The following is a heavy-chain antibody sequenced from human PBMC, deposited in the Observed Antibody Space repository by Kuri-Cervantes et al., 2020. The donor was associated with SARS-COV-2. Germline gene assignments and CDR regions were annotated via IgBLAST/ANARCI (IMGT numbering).Heavy chain of an antibody. J-gene: IGHJ4*02. Sequence: GSLRLSCTVSGVSVGSGDYGGWIRPPPGKGLGWISSNHYSGNTFYNPSVKSRVTISVDTSKNQFSLKLSSLTAADTAMYYCARRAAAVFDYWGPGTLVTVSS. CDR2: NHYSGNT. CDR3: ARRAAAVFDY. V-gene: IGHV4-38-2*02. D-gene: IGHD6-13*01. CDR1: GVSVGSGDY.